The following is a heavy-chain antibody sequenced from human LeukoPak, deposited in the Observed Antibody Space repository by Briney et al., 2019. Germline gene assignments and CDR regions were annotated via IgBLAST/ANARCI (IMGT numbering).Heavy chain of an antibody. CDR2: INHSGST. J-gene: IGHJ5*02. CDR3: ASLGGQLPSYNWFDP. CDR1: GGSFSGYY. V-gene: IGHV4-34*01. D-gene: IGHD2-2*01. Sequence: KSSETLSLTCAVYGGSFSGYYWGWIRQPPGKGLEWIGEINHSGSTNYNPSLKSRVTISVDTSKNQFSLKLSSVTAADTAVYYCASLGGQLPSYNWFDPWGQGTLVTVSS.